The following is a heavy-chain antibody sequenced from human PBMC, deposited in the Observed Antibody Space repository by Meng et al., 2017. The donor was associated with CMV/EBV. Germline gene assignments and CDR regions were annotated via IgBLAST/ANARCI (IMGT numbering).Heavy chain of an antibody. D-gene: IGHD3-22*01. Sequence: QGRLVRPGAGVEKPGASVKVCCKASGGTFSRYAIRWVGQGAGQGLGGRGGIIPIFGTANYAQKFQGRVTITADESTSTAYMELSSLRSEDTAVYYCARGYYDSSGYNFDLWGRGTLVTVSS. CDR2: IIPIFGTA. J-gene: IGHJ2*01. CDR3: ARGYYDSSGYNFDL. CDR1: GGTFSRYA. V-gene: IGHV1-69*12.